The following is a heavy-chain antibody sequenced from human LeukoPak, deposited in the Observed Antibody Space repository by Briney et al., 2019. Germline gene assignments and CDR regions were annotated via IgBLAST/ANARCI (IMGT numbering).Heavy chain of an antibody. V-gene: IGHV3-23*01. CDR1: GFAFSSYA. J-gene: IGHJ6*03. CDR3: AKEARYYYYYMDV. Sequence: GGSLRLSCAASGFAFSSYAMIWVRQAPGTGLEWVSAISGSGGSTYYADSVKGRFTISRDNSKNTLYLQMNSLRAEDTAVYYCAKEARYYYYYMDVWGKGTTVTVSS. CDR2: ISGSGGST.